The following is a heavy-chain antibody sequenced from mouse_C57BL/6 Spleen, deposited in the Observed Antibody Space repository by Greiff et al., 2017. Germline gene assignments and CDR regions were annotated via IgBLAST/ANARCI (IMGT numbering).Heavy chain of an antibody. CDR3: ARRAHSGYFDY. V-gene: IGHV1-82*01. Sequence: QVQLQQSGPELVKPGASVKISCKASGYAFSSSWMNWVKQRPGKGLEWIGRIYPGDGDTNYNGKFKGKATLTADKSSSTAYMQLSSLTSEDSAVYFCARRAHSGYFDYWGQGTTLTVSS. CDR2: IYPGDGDT. J-gene: IGHJ2*01. D-gene: IGHD3-3*01. CDR1: GYAFSSSW.